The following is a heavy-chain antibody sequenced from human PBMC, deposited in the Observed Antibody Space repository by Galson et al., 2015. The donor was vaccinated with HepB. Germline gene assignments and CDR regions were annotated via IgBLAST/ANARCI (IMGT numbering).Heavy chain of an antibody. Sequence: SLRLSCAASGFTFSIHAMSWVRRVPGRGLEWVSAISGGGDGTYYADSVKGRFTISRDNSRNRLYLQMNSLRAEDTAVYYCVKRIGVGATKGTYYYGLDVWGQGTTVTVSS. CDR3: VKRIGVGATKGTYYYGLDV. V-gene: IGHV3-23*01. CDR2: ISGGGDGT. D-gene: IGHD1-26*01. CDR1: GFTFSIHA. J-gene: IGHJ6*02.